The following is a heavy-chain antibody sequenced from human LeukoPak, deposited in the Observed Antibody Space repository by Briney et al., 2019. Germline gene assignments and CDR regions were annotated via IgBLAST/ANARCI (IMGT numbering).Heavy chain of an antibody. CDR2: IKSDGSYT. CDR1: GFTFSSYW. Sequence: QPGGSLRLSCAASGFTFSSYWMHWVRQAPGKGLVWVSRIKSDGSYTTYADSVKGRFTISRDNAKNTLYLQMNSLRAEDTAVYYCSRDLIRAPYDSSGYSLDYWGQGTLVTVSS. J-gene: IGHJ4*02. CDR3: SRDLIRAPYDSSGYSLDY. D-gene: IGHD3-22*01. V-gene: IGHV3-74*01.